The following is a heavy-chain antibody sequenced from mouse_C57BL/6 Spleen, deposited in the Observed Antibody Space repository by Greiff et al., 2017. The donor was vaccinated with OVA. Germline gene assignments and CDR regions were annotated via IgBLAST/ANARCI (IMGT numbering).Heavy chain of an antibody. CDR1: GYTFTSYD. CDR2: IYPRDGST. V-gene: IGHV1-85*01. Sequence: VQLVESGPELVKPGASVKLSCKASGYTFTSYDINWVKQRPGQGLEWIGWIYPRDGSTKYNEKFKGKATLTVDTSSSTAYMELHSLTSEDSAVYFCARRGPTGAMDYWGQGTSVTVSS. CDR3: ARRGPTGAMDY. D-gene: IGHD2-10*01. J-gene: IGHJ4*01.